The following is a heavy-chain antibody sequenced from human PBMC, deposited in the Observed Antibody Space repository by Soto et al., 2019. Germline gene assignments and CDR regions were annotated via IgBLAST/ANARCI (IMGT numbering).Heavy chain of an antibody. J-gene: IGHJ4*02. CDR1: GGTFSSYA. Sequence: QVQLVQSGAEVKKPGSSVKVSCKASGGTFSSYAISWVRQAPGQGLEWMGGVIPIFGTANYAQKFQGRVTIPADKSTSTAYMELSSLKSEDTAVYYGARINYDSSGYSDYWGQGTLVTVSS. CDR3: ARINYDSSGYSDY. D-gene: IGHD3-22*01. V-gene: IGHV1-69*06. CDR2: VIPIFGTA.